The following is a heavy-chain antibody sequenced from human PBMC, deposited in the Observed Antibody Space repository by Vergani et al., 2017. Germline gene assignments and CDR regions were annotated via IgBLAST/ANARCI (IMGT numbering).Heavy chain of an antibody. CDR3: ARGGYXSSTSCYEDEGFDY. V-gene: IGHV4-59*01. CDR1: GGSISSYY. Sequence: QVQLQESGPGLVKPSETLCLTCTVSGGSISSYYWSWIRQPPGKGLEWIGYIYYSGSTNYNPSLKSRVTISVDTSKNQFSLKLSSVTAADTAVYYCARGGYXSSTSCYEDEGFDYWGQGTLVTVSS. CDR2: IYYSGST. J-gene: IGHJ4*02. D-gene: IGHD2-2*01.